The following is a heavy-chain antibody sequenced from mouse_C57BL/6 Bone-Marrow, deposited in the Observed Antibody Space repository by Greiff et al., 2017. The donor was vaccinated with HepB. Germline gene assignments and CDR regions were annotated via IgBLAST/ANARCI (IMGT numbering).Heavy chain of an antibody. J-gene: IGHJ3*01. V-gene: IGHV1-50*01. CDR2: IDPSDSYT. CDR1: GYTFTSYW. D-gene: IGHD2-3*01. CDR3: ARGGWLLSFAY. Sequence: QVQLQQPGAELVKPGASVKLSCKASGYTFTSYWMQWVKQRPGQGLEWIGEIDPSDSYTNYNQKFKGKATLTVDTSSSTAYMQLSSLTSEDSAVYYCARGGWLLSFAYWGQGTLVTVSA.